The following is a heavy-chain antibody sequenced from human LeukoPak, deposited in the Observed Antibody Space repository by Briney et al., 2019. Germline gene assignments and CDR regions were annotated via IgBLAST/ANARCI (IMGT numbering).Heavy chain of an antibody. V-gene: IGHV4-34*01. CDR1: GGSIGTYY. CDR3: ARGIYFQH. CDR2: INHSGST. J-gene: IGHJ1*01. Sequence: PSETLSLTCTVSGGSIGTYYWSWIRQPPGKGLEWIGEINHSGSTNYNPSLKSRVTISVDTSKNQFSLKLSSVTAADTAVYYCARGIYFQHWGQGTLVTVSS.